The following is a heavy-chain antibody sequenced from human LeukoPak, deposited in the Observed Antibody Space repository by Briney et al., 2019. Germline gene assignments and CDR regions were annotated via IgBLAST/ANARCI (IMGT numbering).Heavy chain of an antibody. CDR2: IDPSDSNT. CDR3: ARTAYSSSWHFDY. V-gene: IGHV5-10-1*01. D-gene: IGHD6-13*01. CDR1: GFSFTTYW. J-gene: IGHJ4*02. Sequence: GESLRISCKASGFSFTTYWISWVRQMPGKGLEWMGWIDPSDSNTNYNPSFQGHVTFSADRSINTAYLQWSSLKASDSGIYYCARTAYSSSWHFDYWGQATLVTVSS.